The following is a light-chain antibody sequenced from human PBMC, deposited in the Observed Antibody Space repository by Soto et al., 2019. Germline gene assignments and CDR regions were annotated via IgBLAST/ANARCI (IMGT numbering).Light chain of an antibody. CDR2: EGS. V-gene: IGLV2-23*01. Sequence: QAVVTQPASVSGSPGQSITISCTGTSSDVGSYNLVSWYQQHPGKAPKLMIYEGSKRPSGVSNRFSGSKSGNTASLTISGLQAEDEADYYCCSYAGSVVFGGGTKLTV. J-gene: IGLJ2*01. CDR3: CSYAGSVV. CDR1: SSDVGSYNL.